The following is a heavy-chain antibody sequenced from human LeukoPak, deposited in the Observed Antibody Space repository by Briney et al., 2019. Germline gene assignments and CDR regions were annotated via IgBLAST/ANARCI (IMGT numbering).Heavy chain of an antibody. CDR1: GFSVSSNY. CDR2: IYTCGTT. J-gene: IGHJ4*02. V-gene: IGHV3-66*03. CDR3: ARDKLGSGYSSDFDY. D-gene: IGHD6-19*01. Sequence: GGSLRLSCAASGFSVSSNYMNWVRQAPGKGLEWVSAIYTCGTTYYADSVKGRFTISRDNSKNTLYLQMNSLRAEDTAVYYCARDKLGSGYSSDFDYWGQGTLVTVSS.